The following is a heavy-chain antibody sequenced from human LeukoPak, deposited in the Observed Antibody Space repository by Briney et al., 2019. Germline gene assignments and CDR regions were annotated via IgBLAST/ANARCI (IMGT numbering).Heavy chain of an antibody. CDR1: GYTFTSYG. J-gene: IGHJ6*02. CDR3: ARVGDFWGGFHQYYGGDV. V-gene: IGHV1-18*01. CDR2: ISAYNGNT. D-gene: IGHD3-3*01. Sequence: PRASVKVSCKASGYTFTSYGISWVRQAPGQGLEWMGWISAYNGNTNYAQKLQGRVTMTTDTSTGTAYMELRSLRSDDTAVYYCARVGDFWGGFHQYYGGDVWGQGTTVTVSS.